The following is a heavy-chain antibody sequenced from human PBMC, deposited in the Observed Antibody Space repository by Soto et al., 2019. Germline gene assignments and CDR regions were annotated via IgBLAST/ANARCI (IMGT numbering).Heavy chain of an antibody. D-gene: IGHD3-3*01. J-gene: IGHJ4*02. CDR3: ARGGQDFWSGPFDY. V-gene: IGHV4-4*07. Sequence: SETLSLTCTVSGGSISNYYCNWIRQPAGRGLEWIGRIDTSGSTNYNPSLKSRVTMSVDTSKQEFSLKLSSVTAADTALYYCARGGQDFWSGPFDYWGRGALVTVSS. CDR2: IDTSGST. CDR1: GGSISNYY.